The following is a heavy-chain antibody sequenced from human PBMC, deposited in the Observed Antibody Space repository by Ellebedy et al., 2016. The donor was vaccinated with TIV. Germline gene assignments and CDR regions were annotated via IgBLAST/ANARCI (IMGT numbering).Heavy chain of an antibody. CDR3: ARDFPYYYGSGSYSGFDP. J-gene: IGHJ5*02. Sequence: SETLSLXXTVSGGSISSYYWSWIRQPAGKGLEWIGRIYTSGSTNYNPSLKSRVTMSVDTSKNQFSLKLSSVTAADTAVYYCARDFPYYYGSGSYSGFDPWGQGTLVTVSS. V-gene: IGHV4-4*07. CDR1: GGSISSYY. CDR2: IYTSGST. D-gene: IGHD3-10*01.